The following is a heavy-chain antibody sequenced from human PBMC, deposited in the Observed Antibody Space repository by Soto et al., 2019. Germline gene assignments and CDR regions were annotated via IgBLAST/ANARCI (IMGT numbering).Heavy chain of an antibody. D-gene: IGHD3-22*01. CDR2: ISGSGGST. CDR1: GFTFSSYA. V-gene: IGHV3-23*01. CDR3: AKSPYYYDSSGYYYFDY. J-gene: IGHJ4*02. Sequence: GGSLRLSCAASGFTFSSYAMSWVRQAPGKGLEWVSAISGSGGSTYYADSVKGRFTISRDNSKNTLYLQMNSLRAEDTAVYYCAKSPYYYDSSGYYYFDYWGQGTLVTVSS.